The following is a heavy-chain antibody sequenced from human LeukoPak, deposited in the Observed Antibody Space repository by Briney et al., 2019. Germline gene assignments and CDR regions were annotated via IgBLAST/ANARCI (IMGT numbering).Heavy chain of an antibody. V-gene: IGHV3-48*01. CDR1: GFTFSSYS. D-gene: IGHD2-2*01. CDR3: ATSLVVPAATDDAFDI. CDR2: ISSSSSTI. Sequence: GGSLRLSCAASGFTFSSYSMNWVRQAPGKGLEWVSYISSSSSTIYYADSVKGRFTISRDNAKNSLYLQMNSLRAEDTAVYYCATSLVVPAATDDAFDIWGQGTMVTVSS. J-gene: IGHJ3*02.